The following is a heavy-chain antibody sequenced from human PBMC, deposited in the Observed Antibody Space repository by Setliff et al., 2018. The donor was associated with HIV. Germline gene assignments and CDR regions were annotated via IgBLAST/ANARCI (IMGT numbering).Heavy chain of an antibody. J-gene: IGHJ5*02. D-gene: IGHD3-10*01. CDR3: ARRIDDSGSFPDKNWFDT. V-gene: IGHV4-61*02. CDR2: LYTTGST. Sequence: KASETLSLTCTVSGASISSGDSYWSWIRQSAEKGLEWIGRLYTTGSTNYNPSFKSRVTMSMDTAKNQFSLKLTSVTAADTAVYYCARRIDDSGSFPDKNWFDTWGQGSLVTVSS. CDR1: GASISSGDSY.